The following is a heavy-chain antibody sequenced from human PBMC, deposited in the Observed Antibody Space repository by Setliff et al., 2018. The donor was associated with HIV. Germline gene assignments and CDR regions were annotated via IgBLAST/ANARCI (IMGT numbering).Heavy chain of an antibody. D-gene: IGHD6-19*01. J-gene: IGHJ5*02. CDR1: GGSISSGSYY. CDR2: IYTSGST. Sequence: SETLSLTCTVSGGSISSGSYYWNWIRQPAGKGLEWIGRIYTSGSTNYNPSLQSRVTISVDTSKNQFSLKLSSVTAADTAVYYCAKDIPGPAINSGRIKNWFDPWGEGTLVTVSS. V-gene: IGHV4-61*02. CDR3: AKDIPGPAINSGRIKNWFDP.